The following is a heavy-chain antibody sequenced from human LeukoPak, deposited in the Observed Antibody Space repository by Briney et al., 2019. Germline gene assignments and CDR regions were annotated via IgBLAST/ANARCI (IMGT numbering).Heavy chain of an antibody. CDR3: ARRMHLMVRGSYNN. V-gene: IGHV4-39*01. Sequence: KSSETLSLTCTVSGDSISSSSYYWGWIRQPPGKGREWIGGIHYSGGTYYISSLKSRVTMSVDRAMNEFSLKLSALSASDTAGYFRARRMHLMVRGSYNNGGQGTLLTLP. D-gene: IGHD3-10*01. CDR2: IHYSGGT. CDR1: GDSISSSSYY. J-gene: IGHJ4*02.